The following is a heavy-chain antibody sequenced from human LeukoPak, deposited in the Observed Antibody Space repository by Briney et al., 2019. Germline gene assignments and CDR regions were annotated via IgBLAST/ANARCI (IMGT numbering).Heavy chain of an antibody. Sequence: PSQTLSLTCSVSGGSISRSDHYWSWIRQPPGKGLEWIGNIYYNGITNYNPSLKSRVTISVDTSKNQFSLKLSSVTAADTAVYYCARSVAVAGICYFDYWGQGTLVTVSS. CDR1: GGSISRSDHY. CDR2: IYYNGIT. D-gene: IGHD6-19*01. V-gene: IGHV4-30-4*01. J-gene: IGHJ4*02. CDR3: ARSVAVAGICYFDY.